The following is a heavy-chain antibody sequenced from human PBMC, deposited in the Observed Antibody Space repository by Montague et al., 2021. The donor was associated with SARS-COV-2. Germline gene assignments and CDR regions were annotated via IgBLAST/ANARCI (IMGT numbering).Heavy chain of an antibody. J-gene: IGHJ4*02. CDR1: GGSTSNYY. V-gene: IGHV4-59*01. Sequence: SETLSLTCSVSGGSTSNYYWTWIRQSPGKGLQWIGYIFYTGSTKFNPSLKSRVSMSLDTSKNHFSLRLSAVTAADTARYYCARAQTICSIANCVNYFDLWGLGALVTVSS. CDR2: IFYTGST. CDR3: ARAQTICSIANCVNYFDL. D-gene: IGHD2-2*01.